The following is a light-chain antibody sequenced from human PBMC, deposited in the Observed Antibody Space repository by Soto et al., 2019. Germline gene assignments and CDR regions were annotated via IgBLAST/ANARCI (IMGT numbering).Light chain of an antibody. CDR1: SSDVGGYNY. CDR2: DVS. CDR3: SSCTSSSTRV. Sequence: QSVLTQPASVSGSPGQSITISCTGTSSDVGGYNYVSWYQQHPGKAPKLMIYDVSNRPSGVSNRFSGSKSGNTASLTIPGLQTEDEADYYCSSCTSSSTRVFGTGTKVTVL. J-gene: IGLJ1*01. V-gene: IGLV2-14*03.